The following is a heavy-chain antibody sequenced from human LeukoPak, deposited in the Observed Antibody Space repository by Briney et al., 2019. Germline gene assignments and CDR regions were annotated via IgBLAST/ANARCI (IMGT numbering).Heavy chain of an antibody. Sequence: PGGSVRLSCTASGFTLDNYEMNWVRQAPGKGLEWVSYIRSSGSPIYSADSVKGRFTISRDNAKNSMYLQMNSLRAEDTAVYFCARGALLLFGDRGQGTLVTVSP. J-gene: IGHJ4*02. CDR3: ARGALLLFGD. V-gene: IGHV3-48*03. D-gene: IGHD3-10*01. CDR1: GFTLDNYE. CDR2: IRSSGSPI.